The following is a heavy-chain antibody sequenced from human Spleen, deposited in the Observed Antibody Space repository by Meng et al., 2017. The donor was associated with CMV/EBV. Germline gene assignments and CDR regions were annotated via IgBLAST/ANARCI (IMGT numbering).Heavy chain of an antibody. CDR2: ISSSGGST. V-gene: IGHV3-23*01. CDR1: GFTFITYA. J-gene: IGHJ4*02. D-gene: IGHD3-22*01. CDR3: ARDYYDSSTYYPDY. Sequence: GGSLRLSCAASGFTFITYAMSWVRQAPGKGLEWVSAISSSGGSTDYVDSVKGRFTISRDNSKNTLYLQMNSLRVEDTAVYYCARDYYDSSTYYPDYWGQGTLVTVSS.